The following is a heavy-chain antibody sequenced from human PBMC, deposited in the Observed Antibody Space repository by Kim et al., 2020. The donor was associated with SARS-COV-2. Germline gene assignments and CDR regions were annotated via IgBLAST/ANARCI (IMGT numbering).Heavy chain of an antibody. CDR2: IYSGGST. D-gene: IGHD1-1*01. J-gene: IGHJ3*02. CDR1: GFTVSSNY. V-gene: IGHV3-53*01. Sequence: GGSLRLSCAASGFTVSSNYMSWVRQAPGKGLEWVSVIYSGGSTYYADSVKGRFTISRDNSKNTLYLQMNSLRAEDTAVYYCYVLENDAFDIWGQGTMVTVSS. CDR3: YVLENDAFDI.